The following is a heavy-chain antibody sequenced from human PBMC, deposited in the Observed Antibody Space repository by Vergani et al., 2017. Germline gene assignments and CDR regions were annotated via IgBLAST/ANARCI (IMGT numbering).Heavy chain of an antibody. J-gene: IGHJ5*02. CDR3: ARDLSPAMVRGVITYNWFDP. V-gene: IGHV1-2*02. D-gene: IGHD3-10*01. CDR2: INPNSGGT. CDR1: GYTFTGYY. Sequence: QVQLVQSGAEVKKPGSSVKVSCKASGYTFTGYYMHWVRQAPGQGLEWMGWINPNSGGTNYAQKFQGRVTMTRDTSISTAYMELSRLRSDDTAVYYCARDLSPAMVRGVITYNWFDPWGQGTLVTVSS.